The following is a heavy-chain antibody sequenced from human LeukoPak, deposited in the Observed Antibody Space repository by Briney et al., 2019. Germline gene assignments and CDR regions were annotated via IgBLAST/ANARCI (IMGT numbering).Heavy chain of an antibody. CDR1: GYTFTGYY. D-gene: IGHD2-15*01. CDR2: INPNSGGT. Sequence: ASVKVSCKASGYTFTGYYMHWVRQAPGQGLEWMGWINPNSGGTNYAQKFQGRVTMTRDTSISTAYMELSRLRSDDTAVYYRARAVGIAYGMDVWGQGTTVTVSS. V-gene: IGHV1-2*02. J-gene: IGHJ6*02. CDR3: ARAVGIAYGMDV.